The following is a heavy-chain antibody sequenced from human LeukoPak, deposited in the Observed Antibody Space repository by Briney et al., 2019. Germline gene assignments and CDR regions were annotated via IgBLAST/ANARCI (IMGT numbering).Heavy chain of an antibody. J-gene: IGHJ3*02. V-gene: IGHV3-23*01. D-gene: IGHD4-17*01. Sequence: GGSLRLSCAASGFTFSSYAMSWVRQAPGKGLEWVSGISSGGGGTYYADSVKGRFTISRDNSKNTLYLQMNSLRAEDTAVYYCAKPLSLHDYGVIDAFDIWGQGTMVTVSS. CDR1: GFTFSSYA. CDR2: ISSGGGGT. CDR3: AKPLSLHDYGVIDAFDI.